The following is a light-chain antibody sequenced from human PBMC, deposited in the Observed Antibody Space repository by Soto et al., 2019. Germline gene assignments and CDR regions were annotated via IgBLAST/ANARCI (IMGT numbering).Light chain of an antibody. CDR2: GAS. Sequence: AIRMTQSPSSFSASTGDRVTITCRASQGIGNNLAWYQRKPGRAPKLLISGASTLQIGVPSRFSGSGSGTEFTLTINYLQSEDFVIYYCQHYYSHPPTFGQGTNVEIK. J-gene: IGKJ1*01. V-gene: IGKV1-8*01. CDR1: QGIGNN. CDR3: QHYYSHPPT.